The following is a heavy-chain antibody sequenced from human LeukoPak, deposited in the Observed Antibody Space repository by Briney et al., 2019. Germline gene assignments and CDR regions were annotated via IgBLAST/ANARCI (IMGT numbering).Heavy chain of an antibody. D-gene: IGHD3-22*01. Sequence: PGGSLRLSCAASGFTFSNAWMSWVRQAPGKGLEWVGRIKSKTDGGTTDYAAPVKGRFTISRDDSKNTLYLQMNSQKTEDTAVYYCTTERSLGGYYDSSGPPYFDYWGQGTLVTVSS. V-gene: IGHV3-15*01. CDR1: GFTFSNAW. CDR3: TTERSLGGYYDSSGPPYFDY. J-gene: IGHJ4*02. CDR2: IKSKTDGGTT.